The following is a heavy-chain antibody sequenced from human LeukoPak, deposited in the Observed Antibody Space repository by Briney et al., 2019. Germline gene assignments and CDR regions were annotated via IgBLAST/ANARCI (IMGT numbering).Heavy chain of an antibody. D-gene: IGHD7-27*01. CDR2: IYHTGST. CDR3: ASRKLGNDY. CDR1: GGSVSDYY. Sequence: PSETLSLTCTIAGGSVSDYYWSWLRQSPGKGLEWIGYIYHTGSTSYSPSLKSRVTISADTSQNQFSLKLSSVTAADTAVYYCASRKLGNDYWGQGTLVTVSS. J-gene: IGHJ4*02. V-gene: IGHV4-59*02.